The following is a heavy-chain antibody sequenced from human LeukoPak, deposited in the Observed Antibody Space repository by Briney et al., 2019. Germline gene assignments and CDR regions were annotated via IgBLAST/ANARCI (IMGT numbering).Heavy chain of an antibody. Sequence: PSETLSLTCDVSGFSISLGYYWVWIRQPAGQGLEWIGSIHPSGTTFYNSSLNSRITMTIDAPKNQFSLRLSLVTAVDTAVYFCATERERRITYWGQGTLVTVSS. CDR1: GFSISLGYY. V-gene: IGHV4-38-2*02. CDR2: IHPSGTT. D-gene: IGHD1-1*01. CDR3: ATERERRITY. J-gene: IGHJ4*02.